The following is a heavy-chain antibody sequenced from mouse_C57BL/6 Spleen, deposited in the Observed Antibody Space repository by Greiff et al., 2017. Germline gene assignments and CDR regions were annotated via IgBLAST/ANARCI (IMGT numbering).Heavy chain of an antibody. CDR3: ARFGGYSGYFDV. CDR2: IYPGSGST. D-gene: IGHD2-3*01. Sequence: VQLQQPGAELVKPGASVKMSCKASGYTFTSYWITWVKQRPGQGLEWIGDIYPGSGSTNYNEKFKSKATLTVDTSSSTAYMQLSSLTSEDSAVYYCARFGGYSGYFDVWGTGTTVTVSS. J-gene: IGHJ1*03. V-gene: IGHV1-55*01. CDR1: GYTFTSYW.